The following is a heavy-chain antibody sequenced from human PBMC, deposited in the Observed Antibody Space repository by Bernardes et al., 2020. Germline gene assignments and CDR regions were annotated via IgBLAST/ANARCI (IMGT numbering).Heavy chain of an antibody. CDR2: INYSGST. Sequence: SESLSLTCTVAGGSIRSSSYYWGWIRQPPGKGLEWTGSINYSGSTYYNPSLKSRVTISVDTSKNQFSLKLSSVTAADTAVYYCARGYGDYGLDWFDPWGQGTLVTVSS. J-gene: IGHJ5*02. CDR1: GGSIRSSSYY. CDR3: ARGYGDYGLDWFDP. D-gene: IGHD4-17*01. V-gene: IGHV4-39*01.